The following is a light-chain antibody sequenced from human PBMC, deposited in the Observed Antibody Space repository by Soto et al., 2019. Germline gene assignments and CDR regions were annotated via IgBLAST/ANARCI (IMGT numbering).Light chain of an antibody. CDR2: DAS. J-gene: IGKJ3*01. CDR3: QQVGSFPFT. V-gene: IGKV1-9*01. CDR1: QGISTH. Sequence: IQLTQSPSSLSASVGVRVTITCRASQGISTHLAWYQQKPGKAPNLLIYDASTLQSGVPSTFSGSGSGTDFTLTISSLQPEDFATYYCQQVGSFPFTFGPGTKVDI.